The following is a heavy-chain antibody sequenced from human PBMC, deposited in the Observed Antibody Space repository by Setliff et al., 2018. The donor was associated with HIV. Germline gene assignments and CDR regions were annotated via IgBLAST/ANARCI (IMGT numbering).Heavy chain of an antibody. CDR1: GFTFSIYD. Sequence: PGGSLRLSCAASGFTFSIYDMHWVRQPTGKPLEWVSTIGTAGDTYYSGSVKGRFTISRESAKNSVYLQMNSLRAGDTAVYYCAISMVRGAIFDYWGQGALVTVSS. J-gene: IGHJ4*02. V-gene: IGHV3-13*01. D-gene: IGHD3-10*01. CDR3: AISMVRGAIFDY. CDR2: IGTAGDT.